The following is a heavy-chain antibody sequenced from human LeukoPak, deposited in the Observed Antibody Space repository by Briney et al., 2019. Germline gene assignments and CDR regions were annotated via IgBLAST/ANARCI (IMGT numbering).Heavy chain of an antibody. D-gene: IGHD1-26*01. CDR2: IYTSGST. Sequence: SETLSLTCTVSGGSISSYYWSWIRQPAGKGLEWIGRIYTSGSTNYNPSLKSRVTISVDTSKNQFSLNLNSVTAADTAIYYCARAYSPVWNGSHSLFDPWGQGTLVTVSS. J-gene: IGHJ5*02. CDR3: ARAYSPVWNGSHSLFDP. CDR1: GGSISSYY. V-gene: IGHV4-4*07.